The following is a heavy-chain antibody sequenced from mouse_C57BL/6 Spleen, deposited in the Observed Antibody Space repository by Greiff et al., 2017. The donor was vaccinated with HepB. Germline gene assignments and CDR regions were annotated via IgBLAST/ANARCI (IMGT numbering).Heavy chain of an antibody. V-gene: IGHV5-12*01. CDR3: ARHPSSLHYAMDY. D-gene: IGHD6-5*01. J-gene: IGHJ4*01. Sequence: EVMLVESGGGLVQPGGSLKLSCAASGFTFSDYYMYWVRQTPEKRLEWVAYISNGGGSTYYPDTVKGRFTISRDNAKNTLYLQMSRLKSEDTAMYYCARHPSSLHYAMDYWGQGTSVTVSS. CDR1: GFTFSDYY. CDR2: ISNGGGST.